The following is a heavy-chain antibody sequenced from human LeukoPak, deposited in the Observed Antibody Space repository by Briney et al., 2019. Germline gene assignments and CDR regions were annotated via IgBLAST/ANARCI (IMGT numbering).Heavy chain of an antibody. J-gene: IGHJ4*02. D-gene: IGHD3-10*01. CDR2: ISSSSRTI. Sequence: GGSLRLSCAASGLTLSSYSMNWVRQAPGKGLEWLSFISSSSRTIHYAGSVKGRFTISRDNGENSLYLQMNSLRGEDTAIYYCARDPNYSGSGLYFDYWGQGALVTVSS. V-gene: IGHV3-48*01. CDR1: GLTLSSYS. CDR3: ARDPNYSGSGLYFDY.